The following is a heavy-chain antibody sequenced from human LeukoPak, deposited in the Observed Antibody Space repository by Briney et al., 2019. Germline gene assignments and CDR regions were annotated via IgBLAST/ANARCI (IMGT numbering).Heavy chain of an antibody. J-gene: IGHJ4*02. Sequence: GGSLRLSCAASGFTFSSYWMSWVRQAPGKGLEWVSSISSSSSYIYYADSVKGRFTTSRDNAKNSLYLQMNSLRAEDTAVYYCARGFYGSGPGDYWGQGTLVTVSS. CDR3: ARGFYGSGPGDY. CDR2: ISSSSSYI. CDR1: GFTFSSYW. V-gene: IGHV3-21*01. D-gene: IGHD3-10*01.